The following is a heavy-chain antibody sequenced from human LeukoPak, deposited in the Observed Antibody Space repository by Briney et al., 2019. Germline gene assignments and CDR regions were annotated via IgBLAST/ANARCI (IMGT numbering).Heavy chain of an antibody. CDR1: GYSISSGYY. V-gene: IGHV4-38-2*02. J-gene: IGHJ4*02. CDR2: IYHSGST. Sequence: SETLSLTCTVSGYSISSGYYWGWIRQPPGKGLEWIGSIYHSGSTYYNPSLKSRVTISLDTSKNLVSLRLTSVTAADTAVYYCARGPLYDILTGHHPNYFDYWGQGTLVTVSS. D-gene: IGHD3-9*01. CDR3: ARGPLYDILTGHHPNYFDY.